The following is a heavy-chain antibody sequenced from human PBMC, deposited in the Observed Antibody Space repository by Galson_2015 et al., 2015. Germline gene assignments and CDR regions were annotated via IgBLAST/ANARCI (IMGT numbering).Heavy chain of an antibody. CDR2: INSDGSST. J-gene: IGHJ3*02. CDR1: GFTFSIYW. D-gene: IGHD3-3*01. Sequence: SLRLSCAASGFTFSIYWVHWVRQAPGKGLEWLARINSDGSSTSYADSLKGRFTITRDDAKNTMYMQMNSLRAEDTAVYYCAREREWLDAFDIWGQGTMVTVSS. CDR3: AREREWLDAFDI. V-gene: IGHV3-74*01.